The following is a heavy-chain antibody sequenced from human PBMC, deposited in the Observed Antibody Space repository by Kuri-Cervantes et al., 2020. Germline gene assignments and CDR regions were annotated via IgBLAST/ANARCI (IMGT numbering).Heavy chain of an antibody. CDR1: GFTFSSYA. D-gene: IGHD6-19*01. V-gene: IGHV3-23*01. J-gene: IGHJ4*02. Sequence: GGSLRLSCSASGFTFSSYAMTWVRQAPGKGLEWVSGISGSGGTTYYADSVKGRSTISRDNSKNTLYLQMNSLRAEDTALYYCARGGPAFREKYSSGWYIKYTYYFDYWGQGTLVTVSS. CDR2: ISGSGGTT. CDR3: ARGGPAFREKYSSGWYIKYTYYFDY.